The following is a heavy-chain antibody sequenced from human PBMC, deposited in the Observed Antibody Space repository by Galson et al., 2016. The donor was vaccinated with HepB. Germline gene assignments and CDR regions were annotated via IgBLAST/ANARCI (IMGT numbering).Heavy chain of an antibody. CDR2: VSGSGGGT. D-gene: IGHD6-19*01. Sequence: SLRLSCAASGFTFSTYAMSWVRQAPGKGLEWVSAVSGSGGGTYYADSVKDRFTISRDNSKNTLYLQMNSLRADDTAVYYCAKARSSGWNVPDAFDIWGQGTRVTVSS. CDR1: GFTFSTYA. V-gene: IGHV3-23*01. J-gene: IGHJ3*02. CDR3: AKARSSGWNVPDAFDI.